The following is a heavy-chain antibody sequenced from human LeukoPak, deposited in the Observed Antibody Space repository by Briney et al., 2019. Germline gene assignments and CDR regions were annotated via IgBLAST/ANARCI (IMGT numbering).Heavy chain of an antibody. V-gene: IGHV3-23*01. CDR2: ISGSGGST. Sequence: GGSLRLSCAASGFTFSSYGMSWVRQASGKGLEWVSAISGSGGSTYYADSVKGRFTISRDNSKNTLYLQMNSLRAEDTAVYYCAKEGSSSGWYLVGYWGQGTLVTVSS. CDR3: AKEGSSSGWYLVGY. CDR1: GFTFSSYG. J-gene: IGHJ4*02. D-gene: IGHD6-19*01.